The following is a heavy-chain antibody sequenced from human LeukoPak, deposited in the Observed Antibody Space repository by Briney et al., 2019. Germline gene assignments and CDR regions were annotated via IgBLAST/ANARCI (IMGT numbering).Heavy chain of an antibody. CDR3: AREGNGLLSKDFDY. D-gene: IGHD2/OR15-2a*01. Sequence: ASVKVSCKSSGFTFTDYYIHWVRQAPGQGLEWMGYIGPHSSATSSPQEFQGRVTMTRDTSMSTAYMEQTRLTSDDTAVYYCAREGNGLLSKDFDYWGQGTLVTVSS. CDR1: GFTFTDYY. V-gene: IGHV1-2*02. CDR2: IGPHSSAT. J-gene: IGHJ4*02.